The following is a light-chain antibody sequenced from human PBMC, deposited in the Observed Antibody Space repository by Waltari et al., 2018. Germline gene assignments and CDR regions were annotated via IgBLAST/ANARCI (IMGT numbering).Light chain of an antibody. CDR2: KAS. CDR3: QQYDTYPLT. J-gene: IGKJ4*01. V-gene: IGKV1-5*03. Sequence: IQVTPSPSTLSASVGDRVTITCRASQSITFLAWHQQKPGKDPNLLLDKASTLESGVPSRFSGSGSGTECTLTISSLQPDDFATYYCQQYDTYPLTFGGGTKVEIK. CDR1: QSITF.